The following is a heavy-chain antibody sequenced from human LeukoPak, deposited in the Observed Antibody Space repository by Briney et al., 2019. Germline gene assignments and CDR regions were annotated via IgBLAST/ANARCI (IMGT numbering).Heavy chain of an antibody. J-gene: IGHJ4*02. CDR3: TTALSDFWSGYRYFDY. V-gene: IGHV3-15*01. CDR2: IKSKTDGGTT. CDR1: GFTFRNAW. Sequence: PGGSLRLSCAAPGFTFRNAWMTRVRKAPGKGLEWVGRIKSKTDGGTTDYAAPVKGRLTISIDDSNNTLYLQMNSLKSEDTAVYYCTTALSDFWSGYRYFDYWGQGTLVTVSS. D-gene: IGHD3-3*01.